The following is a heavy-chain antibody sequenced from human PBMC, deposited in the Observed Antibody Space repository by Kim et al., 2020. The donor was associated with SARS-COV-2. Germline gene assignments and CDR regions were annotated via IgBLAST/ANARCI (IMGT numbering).Heavy chain of an antibody. J-gene: IGHJ5*02. Sequence: SETLSLTCAVSGGSISSSNWWSWVRQPPGKGLEWIGEIYHSGSTNYNPSLKSRVTISVDKSKNQFSLKLSSVTAADTAVYYCARAGGNSSSWYGVRSSWFDPWGQGTLVTVSS. V-gene: IGHV4-4*02. CDR1: GGSISSSNW. CDR2: IYHSGST. D-gene: IGHD6-13*01. CDR3: ARAGGNSSSWYGVRSSWFDP.